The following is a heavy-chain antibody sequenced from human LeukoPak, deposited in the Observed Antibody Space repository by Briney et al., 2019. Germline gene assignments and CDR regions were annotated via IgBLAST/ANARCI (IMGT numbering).Heavy chain of an antibody. Sequence: GGSLRLSCAASGFTFSSYGMHWVRQAPGKGLEWVSYISSSGSTIYYADSVKGRFTISRDNSKNTLYLQLNSLRAEDTAVYYCARDMTTVTTGDYWGQGTLVTVSS. J-gene: IGHJ4*02. CDR1: GFTFSSYG. CDR3: ARDMTTVTTGDY. D-gene: IGHD4-17*01. V-gene: IGHV3-48*01. CDR2: ISSSGSTI.